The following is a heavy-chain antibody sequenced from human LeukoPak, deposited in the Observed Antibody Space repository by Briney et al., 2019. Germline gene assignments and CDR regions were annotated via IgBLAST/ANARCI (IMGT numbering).Heavy chain of an antibody. V-gene: IGHV1-69*05. Sequence: SVKVSCKASGGTFSSFAINWVRQAPGQGLEWMGGIIPIFGTANYPQKFQGRVTITTDESTSTAYMELSSLRSEDTAVYYCAREGDPPNWFDPWGQGTLVTVSS. CDR3: AREGDPPNWFDP. J-gene: IGHJ5*02. CDR1: GGTFSSFA. D-gene: IGHD3-16*01. CDR2: IIPIFGTA.